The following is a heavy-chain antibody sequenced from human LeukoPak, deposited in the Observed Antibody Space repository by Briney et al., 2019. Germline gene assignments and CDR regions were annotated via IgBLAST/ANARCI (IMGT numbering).Heavy chain of an antibody. CDR2: IYYSGST. J-gene: IGHJ3*02. CDR1: GGSMSSYY. D-gene: IGHD1-26*01. CDR3: ARGPVGGATYYDGDAFDI. Sequence: PSETLSLTCTVSGGSMSSYYWSLIRQSPEKGLEWIGDIYYSGSTNYNPSLKSRVTISVDTSKNQFSLKLSSVTAVDTAVYYCARGPVGGATYYDGDAFDIWGQGTMVTVSS. V-gene: IGHV4-59*01.